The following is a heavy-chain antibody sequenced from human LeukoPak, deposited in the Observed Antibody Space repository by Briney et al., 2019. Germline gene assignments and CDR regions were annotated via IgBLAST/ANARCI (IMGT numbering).Heavy chain of an antibody. CDR3: ARLSRITMVRGVMGYFDY. Sequence: PSQTLSLTCAVSGYSIRSGYYWGWIRQPPGKGLERIGSIYHSGSTYYNPSLKSRLTISVDTSKNQFSLKLSSVTAADTAVYYCARLSRITMVRGVMGYFDYWGQGTLVTVSS. J-gene: IGHJ4*02. CDR2: IYHSGST. D-gene: IGHD3-10*01. V-gene: IGHV4-38-2*01. CDR1: GYSIRSGYY.